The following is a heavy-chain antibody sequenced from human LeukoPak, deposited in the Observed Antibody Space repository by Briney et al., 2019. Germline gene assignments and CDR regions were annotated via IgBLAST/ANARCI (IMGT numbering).Heavy chain of an antibody. V-gene: IGHV3-33*01. D-gene: IGHD4-17*01. CDR2: IWYDGSNK. J-gene: IGHJ4*02. CDR3: ARGPATTYGDFEFDC. CDR1: GFTFSSYG. Sequence: PGGSLRLSCARSGFTFSSYGMHWARQAPGKGLEWVALIWYDGSNKYYADSVKGRFTISRDNSKNTLYLQMNSLRAEDTAVYYCARGPATTYGDFEFDCWGQGALVTVSS.